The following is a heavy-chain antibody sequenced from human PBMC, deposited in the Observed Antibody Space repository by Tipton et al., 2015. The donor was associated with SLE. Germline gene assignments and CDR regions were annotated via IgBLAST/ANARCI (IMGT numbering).Heavy chain of an antibody. CDR1: GFAFSIYW. CDR3: ARVSTAPDAFDI. D-gene: IGHD2/OR15-2a*01. J-gene: IGHJ3*02. CDR2: IKRDGSEK. V-gene: IGHV3-7*01. Sequence: SLRLSCAASGFAFSIYWMSWVRQAPGKGLEWVAYIKRDGSEKYYGDSVKGRFTISRDNAKNSLYLQMNRLGAEDTAVYYCARVSTAPDAFDIWGQGTVVTVSS.